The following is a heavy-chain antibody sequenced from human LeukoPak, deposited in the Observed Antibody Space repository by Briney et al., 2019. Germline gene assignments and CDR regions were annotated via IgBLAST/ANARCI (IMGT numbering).Heavy chain of an antibody. CDR1: GFTFSSYA. CDR3: ARPALFHYDPSYFDY. D-gene: IGHD3-22*01. CDR2: ISYDGSNK. V-gene: IGHV3-30*04. Sequence: QAGGSLRLSCAASGFTFSSYAMHWVRQAPGKGLEWVAVISYDGSNKYYADSVKGRFTISRDNSKNTLYLQMNSLRAEDTAVYYCARPALFHYDPSYFDYWGQGTLVTVSS. J-gene: IGHJ4*02.